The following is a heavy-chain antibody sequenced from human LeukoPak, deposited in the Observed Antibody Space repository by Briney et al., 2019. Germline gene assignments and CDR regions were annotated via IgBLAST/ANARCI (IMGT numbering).Heavy chain of an antibody. Sequence: PGGSLRLSCAASGFTFNTYWVSWVRQAPGKGLECVATINKDGSEKYYVDSVKGRFTISRDSAKNSVYLQMSSLRADDTAVYYCARRGYFDLWGRGTLVTVSS. V-gene: IGHV3-7*01. CDR2: INKDGSEK. J-gene: IGHJ2*01. CDR1: GFTFNTYW. CDR3: ARRGYFDL.